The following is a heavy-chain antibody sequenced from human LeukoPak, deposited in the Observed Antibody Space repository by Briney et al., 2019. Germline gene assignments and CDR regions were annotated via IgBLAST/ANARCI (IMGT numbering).Heavy chain of an antibody. J-gene: IGHJ5*02. CDR2: INHSGST. CDR1: GGSFSGYY. D-gene: IGHD1-26*01. Sequence: SETLPLTCAVHGGSFSGYYWSWIRQPPGKGLEWIGEINHSGSTNYNPSLKSRVTISVDTSKNQFSLKLSSVTAADTAVYYCARGVTTWEPSRGTWFDPWGQGTLVTVSS. V-gene: IGHV4-34*01. CDR3: ARGVTTWEPSRGTWFDP.